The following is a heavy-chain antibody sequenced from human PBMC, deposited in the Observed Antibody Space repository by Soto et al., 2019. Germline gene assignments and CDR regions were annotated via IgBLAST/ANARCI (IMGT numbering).Heavy chain of an antibody. J-gene: IGHJ6*02. Sequence: SETLSLTCTVSGGSISSGGYYWSWIRQHPGKGLEWIGYIYYSGSTYYNPSLKSRVTISVDTSKNQFSLKLSSVTAADTAVYYCASARVEGGLGYYSYYGMDVWGQGTSVTVSS. CDR1: GGSISSGGYY. V-gene: IGHV4-31*03. CDR3: ASARVEGGLGYYSYYGMDV. D-gene: IGHD3-16*01. CDR2: IYYSGST.